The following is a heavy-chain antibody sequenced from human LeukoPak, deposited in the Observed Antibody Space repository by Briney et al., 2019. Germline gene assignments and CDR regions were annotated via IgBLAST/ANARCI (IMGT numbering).Heavy chain of an antibody. CDR1: GGSISSYY. J-gene: IGHJ6*03. D-gene: IGHD3-10*01. CDR2: IYYSGST. CDR3: AGSLGSGSYLRYYYYMDV. Sequence: SETLSLTCTVSGGSISSYYWSWIRQPPGKGLEWIGYIYYSGSTNYNPSLKSRVTISVDTSKDQFSLKLSSVTAADTAVYYCAGSLGSGSYLRYYYYMDVWGKGTTVTISS. V-gene: IGHV4-59*01.